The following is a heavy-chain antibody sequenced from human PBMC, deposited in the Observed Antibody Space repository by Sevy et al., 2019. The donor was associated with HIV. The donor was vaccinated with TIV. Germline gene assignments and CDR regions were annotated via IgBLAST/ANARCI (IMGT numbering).Heavy chain of an antibody. CDR2: IYYSGGT. V-gene: IGHV4-59*13. CDR1: GASISSSYY. CDR3: ARERGGDTGYYYSYHGMDV. Sequence: SETLSPTCTVSGASISSSYYWNWIRQSPGKGLEWIGCIYYSGGTIYNPSLKSRVTISQDMSRNRFSLNLTSVTAADTAVYYCARERGGDTGYYYSYHGMDVWGRGTTVTVSS. J-gene: IGHJ6*02. D-gene: IGHD5-12*01.